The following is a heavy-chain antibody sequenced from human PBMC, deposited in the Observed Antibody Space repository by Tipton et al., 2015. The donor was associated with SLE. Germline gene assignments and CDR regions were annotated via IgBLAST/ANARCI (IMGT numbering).Heavy chain of an antibody. CDR1: GGSLNNYY. D-gene: IGHD1-1*01. CDR3: AREGDNFGLYYYYYIDV. CDR2: VHYNGST. Sequence: TLSLTCTVSGGSLNNYYWSWIRQSPGKGLEWIGDVHYNGSTYYNPSLKSRVTISIGTSRNQFSLKLTSMTAADTAVYYCAREGDNFGLYYYYYIDVWGKGTTVTVSS. J-gene: IGHJ6*03. V-gene: IGHV4-4*08.